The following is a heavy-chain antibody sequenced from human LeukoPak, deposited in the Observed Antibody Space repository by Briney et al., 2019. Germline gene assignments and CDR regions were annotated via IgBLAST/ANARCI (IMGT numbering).Heavy chain of an antibody. Sequence: RPGGSLRLSCAASGFTFSSYAMSWVRQAPGKGLEWVSAISGSGGSTYYADSVKGRFTISRDNSENTLYLQMNSLRAEDTAVYYCAKYCGGDCYLLNGMDVWGQGTTVTVSS. CDR1: GFTFSSYA. V-gene: IGHV3-23*01. CDR2: ISGSGGST. CDR3: AKYCGGDCYLLNGMDV. J-gene: IGHJ6*02. D-gene: IGHD2-21*02.